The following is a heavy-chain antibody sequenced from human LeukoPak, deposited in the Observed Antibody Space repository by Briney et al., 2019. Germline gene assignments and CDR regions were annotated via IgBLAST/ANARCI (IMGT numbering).Heavy chain of an antibody. CDR1: GYTFTGYY. J-gene: IGHJ4*02. D-gene: IGHD5-12*01. CDR3: ARSLYSGYDLGY. V-gene: IGHV1-2*02. CDR2: VNPNSGGT. Sequence: ASVKVSCKASGYTFTGYYMHWVRQAPGQGLEWMGWVNPNSGGTNYAQKFQGRVTMTRDTSISTAYMELSRLRSDDTAVYYCARSLYSGYDLGYWGQGTLVTVSS.